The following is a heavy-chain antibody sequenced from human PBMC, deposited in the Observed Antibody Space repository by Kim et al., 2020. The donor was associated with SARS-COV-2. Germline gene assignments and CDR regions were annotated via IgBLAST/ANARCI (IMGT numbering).Heavy chain of an antibody. J-gene: IGHJ4*02. V-gene: IGHV3-11*04. Sequence: STIYYADTVKGRFTISRDNAKNSLYLQMNGLRAEDTAVYYCAGPGATFDYWGQGTLVTVSS. CDR3: AGPGATFDY. CDR2: STI. D-gene: IGHD2-15*01.